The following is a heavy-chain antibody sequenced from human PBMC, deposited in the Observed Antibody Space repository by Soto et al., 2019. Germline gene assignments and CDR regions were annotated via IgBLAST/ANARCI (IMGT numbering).Heavy chain of an antibody. CDR1: GFTFSSYA. V-gene: IGHV3-23*01. D-gene: IGHD3-9*01. CDR3: AKEGSWDDILTGYDYFDY. Sequence: GSLRLSCAASGFTFSSYAMSWVRQAPGKGLEWVSAISGSGGSTYYADSVKGRFTISRDNSKNTLYLQMNSLRAEDTAVYYCAKEGSWDDILTGYDYFDYWGQGTLVTVSS. J-gene: IGHJ4*02. CDR2: ISGSGGST.